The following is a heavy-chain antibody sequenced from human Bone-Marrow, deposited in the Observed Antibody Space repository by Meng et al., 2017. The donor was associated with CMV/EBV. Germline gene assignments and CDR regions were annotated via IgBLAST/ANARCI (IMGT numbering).Heavy chain of an antibody. CDR1: GFTFSGYW. CDR3: ARCRGDDYSDY. D-gene: IGHD3-10*01. CDR2: INQDGSEE. J-gene: IGHJ4*02. Sequence: GESLKISCAASGFTFSGYWMSWVRRAPGKGLQWVANINQDGSEEYYVDSVKGRFTISRDNAKDSLFLQMNSLRAEDTAVYYCARCRGDDYSDYWGQGALVTVSS. V-gene: IGHV3-7*01.